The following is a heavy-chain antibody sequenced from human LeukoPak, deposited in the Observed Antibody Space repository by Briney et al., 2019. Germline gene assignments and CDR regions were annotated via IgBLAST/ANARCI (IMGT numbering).Heavy chain of an antibody. CDR1: GFTFSTYA. J-gene: IGHJ4*02. D-gene: IGHD6-19*01. V-gene: IGHV3-23*01. Sequence: PGGSLRLSCAASGFTFSTYAMSWVRQAPGRGLEWVSAVSDSGSGTYYADSVKGRFTISRDNSKNTLYLQMTSLRAEDTARYYCAKGKGSSGWYDWGQGTLVTVSS. CDR3: AKGKGSSGWYD. CDR2: VSDSGSGT.